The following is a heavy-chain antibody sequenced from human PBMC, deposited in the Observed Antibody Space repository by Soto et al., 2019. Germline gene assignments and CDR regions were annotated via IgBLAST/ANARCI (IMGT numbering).Heavy chain of an antibody. CDR3: ARVPGP. CDR2: IYHSGST. V-gene: IGHV4-30-2*01. J-gene: IGHJ5*02. Sequence: QLQLQESGSGLVKPSQTLSLTGAVSGGSISSGGYSWSWFRQPPGKGLEWIGYIYHSGSTYYNPSLKSRVTISVDRSKNQFSLKLSSVTAADTAVYYCARVPGPWGQGTLVTVSS. CDR1: GGSISSGGYS. D-gene: IGHD7-27*01.